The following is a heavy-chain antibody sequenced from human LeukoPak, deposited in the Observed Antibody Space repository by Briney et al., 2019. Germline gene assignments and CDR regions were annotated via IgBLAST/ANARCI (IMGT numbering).Heavy chain of an antibody. CDR1: GFTFSDYY. Sequence: PGGSLRLSCAASGFTFSDYYMSWIRQAPGKGLEWVSYISSSGRTIYYADSVKGRFTISRDNAKNSQYLQVNSLRAEDTAVYYCARNFGGASAYYYYYYMDVWGKGTTVTVSS. J-gene: IGHJ6*03. CDR3: ARNFGGASAYYYYYYMDV. V-gene: IGHV3-11*01. CDR2: ISSSGRTI. D-gene: IGHD3-16*01.